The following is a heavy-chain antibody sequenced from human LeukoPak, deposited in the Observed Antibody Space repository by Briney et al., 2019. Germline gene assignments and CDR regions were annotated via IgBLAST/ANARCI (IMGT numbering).Heavy chain of an antibody. V-gene: IGHV1-18*01. Sequence: GASVEVSCKASGYTFTSYGISWVRQAPGQGLEWMGWISAYNGNANYAQKLQGRVTMTTDTSTSTAYMELRSLRSDDTAVYYCARDPLRFLDGVYGMDVWGQGTTVTVSS. J-gene: IGHJ6*02. D-gene: IGHD3-3*01. CDR3: ARDPLRFLDGVYGMDV. CDR1: GYTFTSYG. CDR2: ISAYNGNA.